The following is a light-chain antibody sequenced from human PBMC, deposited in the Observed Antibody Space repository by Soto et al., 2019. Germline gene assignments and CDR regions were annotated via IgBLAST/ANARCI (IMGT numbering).Light chain of an antibody. CDR3: HQRSNWPWT. Sequence: EIVLTQAPVTLSLSPGATPTLSCRASQSVSTYLAWYQQKPGQAPRLLMYDVTNRATGIPDRFSGSGSGTDFTLTISRLEPEDFAVYYCHQRSNWPWTFGQGTKVEIK. V-gene: IGKV3-11*01. J-gene: IGKJ1*01. CDR2: DVT. CDR1: QSVSTY.